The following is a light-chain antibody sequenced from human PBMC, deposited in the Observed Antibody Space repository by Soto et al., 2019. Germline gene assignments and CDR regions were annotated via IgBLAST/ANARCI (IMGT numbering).Light chain of an antibody. J-gene: IGLJ1*01. Sequence: QSVLTQPRSVSGSPGQSLTISCTGTNSDVDDYRYVSWYQQSPGKAPKLVIYGVNQRPSGVPNRFSASNSDNTASLTISGLQAEDEADYYCCSYVTTPEIFGTGTKLTVL. CDR3: CSYVTTPEI. CDR1: NSDVDDYRY. CDR2: GVN. V-gene: IGLV2-11*01.